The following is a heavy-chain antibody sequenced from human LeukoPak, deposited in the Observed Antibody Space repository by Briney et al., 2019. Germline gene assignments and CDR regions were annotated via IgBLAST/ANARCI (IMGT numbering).Heavy chain of an antibody. V-gene: IGHV1-46*01. CDR1: GYTFTRHH. D-gene: IGHD3-3*01. CDR3: AREAIFGVVREYYFDY. Sequence: GASVKVSCKTSGYTFTRHHIRWVRQAPGQGLEWMGVINPSGGTTTYAQNFQGRVTMTRDTSTITVYMELSSLRSDDTAVYYCAREAIFGVVREYYFDYWGKGTLVTVS. CDR2: INPSGGTT. J-gene: IGHJ4*02.